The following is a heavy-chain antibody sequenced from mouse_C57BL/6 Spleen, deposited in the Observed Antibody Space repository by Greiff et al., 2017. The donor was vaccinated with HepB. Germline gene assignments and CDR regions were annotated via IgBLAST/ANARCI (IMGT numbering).Heavy chain of an antibody. CDR3: AGNDGYPYYFDY. CDR1: GFTFSSYA. CDR2: ISDGGSYT. D-gene: IGHD2-3*01. V-gene: IGHV5-4*03. Sequence: EVKLMESGGGLVKPGGSLKLSCAASGFTFSSYAMSWVRQTPEKRLEWVATISDGGSYTYYPDNVKGRFTISRDNAKNNLYLQMSHLKSEDTAMYYCAGNDGYPYYFDYWGQGTTLTVSS. J-gene: IGHJ2*01.